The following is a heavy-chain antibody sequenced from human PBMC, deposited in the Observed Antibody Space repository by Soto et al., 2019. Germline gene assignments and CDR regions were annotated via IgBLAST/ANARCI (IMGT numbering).Heavy chain of an antibody. CDR2: ISGSGGST. D-gene: IGHD3-10*01. CDR1: GFTFSSCA. J-gene: IGHJ4*02. V-gene: IGHV3-23*01. Sequence: GSLRLSCAASGFTFSSCAMSWVRQAPGKGLEWVSAISGSGGSTYYADSVKGRFTISRDNSKNTLYLQMNSLRAEDTAVYYCAKVDSYYYGSGSYSLIDYWGQGTLVTVSS. CDR3: AKVDSYYYGSGSYSLIDY.